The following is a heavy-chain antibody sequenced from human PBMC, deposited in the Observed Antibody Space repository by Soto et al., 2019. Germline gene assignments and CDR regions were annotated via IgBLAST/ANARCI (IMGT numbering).Heavy chain of an antibody. Sequence: QVQLVKSGGGVVQPGRSLRLSCAASGFSFSKFGMHWVRQAPGKGLEWVAFIRFDGSNEYYADSVKGRFTVSRDSSKDTLYLEMNSLRAEDTAVYYCARDLSIFGDFDYWGQGTLVTVSS. CDR1: GFSFSKFG. V-gene: IGHV3-33*01. D-gene: IGHD3-3*01. CDR2: IRFDGSNE. CDR3: ARDLSIFGDFDY. J-gene: IGHJ4*02.